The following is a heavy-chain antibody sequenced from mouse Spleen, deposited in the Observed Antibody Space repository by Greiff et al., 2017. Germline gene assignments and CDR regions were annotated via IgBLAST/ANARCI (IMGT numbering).Heavy chain of an antibody. Sequence: VQLQQSGAELVKPGASVKISCKASGYAFSSYWMNWVKQRPGKGLEWIGQIYPGDGDTNYNGKFKGKATLTADKSSSTAYMQLSSLTSEDSAVYFCARWPSNWAYAMDYWGQGTSVTVSS. CDR2: IYPGDGDT. CDR1: GYAFSSYW. J-gene: IGHJ4*01. D-gene: IGHD4-1*01. CDR3: ARWPSNWAYAMDY. V-gene: IGHV1-80*01.